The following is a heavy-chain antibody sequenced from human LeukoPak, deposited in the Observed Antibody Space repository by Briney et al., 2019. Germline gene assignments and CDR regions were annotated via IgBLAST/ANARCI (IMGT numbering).Heavy chain of an antibody. CDR3: ARVDCSGGSCDFDY. CDR1: GFTFSSYS. Sequence: GSLRLSCAASGFTFSSYSMNWVRQAPGKGLEWVSSISSSSSYIYYADSVKGRFTISRDNAKNSLYLQMNSLRAEDTAVYYCARVDCSGGSCDFDYWGQGTLVTVSS. V-gene: IGHV3-21*04. D-gene: IGHD2-15*01. CDR2: ISSSSSYI. J-gene: IGHJ4*02.